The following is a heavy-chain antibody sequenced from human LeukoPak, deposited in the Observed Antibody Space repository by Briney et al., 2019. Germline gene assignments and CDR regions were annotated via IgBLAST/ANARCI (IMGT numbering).Heavy chain of an antibody. Sequence: PGGSLRLPCAAFGFTFSSNSVNWVRQAPGKGLEWVSYISSSSSTIYYADSVKGRFTISRDNAENSLYLQMNSLRDEDTAVYYCASSSYGSGRYRMDVWGQATTVTVSS. CDR2: ISSSSSTI. CDR3: ASSSYGSGRYRMDV. V-gene: IGHV3-48*02. D-gene: IGHD3-10*01. CDR1: GFTFSSNS. J-gene: IGHJ6*02.